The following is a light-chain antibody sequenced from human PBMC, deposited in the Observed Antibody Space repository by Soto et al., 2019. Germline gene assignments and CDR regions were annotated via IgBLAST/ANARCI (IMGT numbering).Light chain of an antibody. J-gene: IGKJ1*01. CDR3: QQYDISPRT. CDR2: GVS. CDR1: QSLGSDY. V-gene: IGKV3-20*01. Sequence: ETVLTQSPGTLSLSPGERATLSCRASQSLGSDYLAWYQQKPGQAPRLLIYGVSSRATDIPDRFSGSGSGTDFTLTISRLDPEDFAVYYCQQYDISPRTFGQGTKVDIK.